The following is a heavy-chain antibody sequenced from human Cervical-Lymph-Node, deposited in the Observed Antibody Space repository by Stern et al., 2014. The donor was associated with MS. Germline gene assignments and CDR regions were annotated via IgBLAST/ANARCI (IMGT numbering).Heavy chain of an antibody. CDR3: ARDGDFGSNYGMDV. Sequence: QLVQSGAELKKPGSSVKVSCKASGGTFSSYGISWVRQAPGQGLAWMGGIIPLFGPTNYARRFQGRVTITADISTSTAYMELSSLRFEDTAVYYCARDGDFGSNYGMDVWGQGTTVTVSS. V-gene: IGHV1-69*06. CDR2: IIPLFGPT. J-gene: IGHJ6*02. D-gene: IGHD2-21*02. CDR1: GGTFSSYG.